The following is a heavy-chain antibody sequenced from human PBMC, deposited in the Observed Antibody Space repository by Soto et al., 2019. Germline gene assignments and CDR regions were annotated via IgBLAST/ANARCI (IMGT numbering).Heavy chain of an antibody. J-gene: IGHJ4*02. D-gene: IGHD3-3*01. CDR3: AKDDVKIFGVVNFDY. Sequence: GRPMRDPWRASEGTSRNYGMRRVSKATGKGLECVSAISGSGGSTYYADSVKGRFTISRDNSKNTLYLQMNSLRAEDTAVYYCAKDDVKIFGVVNFDYWGQGTLVTVSS. CDR1: EGTSRNYG. CDR2: ISGSGGST. V-gene: IGHV3-23*01.